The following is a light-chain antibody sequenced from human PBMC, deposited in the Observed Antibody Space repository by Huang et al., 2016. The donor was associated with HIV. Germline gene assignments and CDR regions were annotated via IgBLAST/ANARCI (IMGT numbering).Light chain of an antibody. CDR3: QQTYTGVT. J-gene: IGKJ1*01. CDR2: AAS. CDR1: QSINTY. Sequence: DIQMTQSPSSLSASVGDRVTITCRASQSINTYLNWFQQKPGKALKVLISAASTLQSGVPSRFSGGGSGTHFTLTITSLQPEDFATYYCQQTYTGVTFGQGTKVEIK. V-gene: IGKV1-39*01.